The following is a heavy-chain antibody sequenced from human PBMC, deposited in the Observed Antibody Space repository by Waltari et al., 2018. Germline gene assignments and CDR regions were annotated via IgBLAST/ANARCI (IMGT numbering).Heavy chain of an antibody. CDR3: AKEHGDDSGDY. CDR2: ISYDGTNK. CDR1: GLSFSSYG. V-gene: IGHV3-30*18. Sequence: QVQLVESGGGVVQPGGSLRLPCGASGLSFSSYGMHWVRQAPGKGLAWVASISYDGTNKYYADSVQGRFTISRDNSKNSLYLQMSSLTAEDTAVYFCAKEHGDDSGDYWGQGTLVTVSS. J-gene: IGHJ4*02. D-gene: IGHD2-21*02.